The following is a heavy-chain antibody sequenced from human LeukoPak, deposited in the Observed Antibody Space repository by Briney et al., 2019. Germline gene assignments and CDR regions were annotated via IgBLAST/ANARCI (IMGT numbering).Heavy chain of an antibody. CDR3: ARLRFPYYYDSSGYYGAFDI. J-gene: IGHJ3*02. CDR2: LYTSGST. V-gene: IGHV4-4*07. D-gene: IGHD3-22*01. Sequence: SETLSLTCTVSGGSITDYYWSWIRQPAGKGLEWIGRLYTSGSTKYNPSLKSRVTISLDTSKNQFSLKLSSVTAADTAVYYCARLRFPYYYDSSGYYGAFDIWGQGTMVTVSS. CDR1: GGSITDYY.